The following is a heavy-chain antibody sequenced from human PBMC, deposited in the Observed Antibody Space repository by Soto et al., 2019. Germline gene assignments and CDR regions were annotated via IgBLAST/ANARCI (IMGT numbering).Heavy chain of an antibody. D-gene: IGHD6-19*01. J-gene: IGHJ4*02. V-gene: IGHV3-30*18. CDR3: AKGGRQWLVTSDFNY. Sequence: VQLVESGGGVVQPGRSLRLSCAASGFTFSDYAMHWVRQAPGKGLEWVAVVSHDGRNTHYADSVKGRFTISRDSSKNTFSLEITSLRAEDTAVYYCAKGGRQWLVTSDFNYWGKGALGTVSS. CDR1: GFTFSDYA. CDR2: VSHDGRNT.